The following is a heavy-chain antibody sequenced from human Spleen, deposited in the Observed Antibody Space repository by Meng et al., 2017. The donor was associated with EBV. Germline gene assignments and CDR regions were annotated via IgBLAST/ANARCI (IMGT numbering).Heavy chain of an antibody. V-gene: IGHV6-1*01. CDR1: GDSVSSNRDA. Sequence: QQSGPGPVPPSPSLSLTLDISGDSVSSNRDAWKGIRQSPSRGLEWLGRTYYRSKWYNDYAVSVKSRITINPDTSKNQFSLQLDSVTPEDTAVYYCSRAPSITSPRFDYWGQGTLVTVSS. D-gene: IGHD6-6*01. CDR3: SRAPSITSPRFDY. J-gene: IGHJ4*02. CDR2: TYYRSKWYN.